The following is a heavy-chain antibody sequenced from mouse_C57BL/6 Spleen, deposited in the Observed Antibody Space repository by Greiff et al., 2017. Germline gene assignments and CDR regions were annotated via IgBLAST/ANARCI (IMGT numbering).Heavy chain of an antibody. D-gene: IGHD1-1*01. CDR2: ISSGGSYT. V-gene: IGHV5-6*01. J-gene: IGHJ1*03. Sequence: EVQRVESGGDLVKPGGSLKLSCAASGFTFSSYGMSWVRQTPDKRLEWVATISSGGSYTYYPDSVKGRFTISRDNAKNTLYLQMSSLKSEDTAMYYCARHETTVVDWYFDVWGTGTTVTVSS. CDR3: ARHETTVVDWYFDV. CDR1: GFTFSSYG.